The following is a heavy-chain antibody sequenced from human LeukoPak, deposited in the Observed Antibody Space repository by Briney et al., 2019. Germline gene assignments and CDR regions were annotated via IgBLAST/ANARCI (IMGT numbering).Heavy chain of an antibody. Sequence: GESLKISCKGSGYSFTSYWISWVRQMPGKGLECMGKIDPSDSYTNYSQSFQGYVTISVDKSINTSYLQWSSLMASEPAIYDRARKLSPIDYWGQGNLVTVSS. V-gene: IGHV5-10-1*01. CDR3: ARKLSPIDY. CDR1: GYSFTSYW. CDR2: IDPSDSYT. J-gene: IGHJ4*02. D-gene: IGHD3-16*02.